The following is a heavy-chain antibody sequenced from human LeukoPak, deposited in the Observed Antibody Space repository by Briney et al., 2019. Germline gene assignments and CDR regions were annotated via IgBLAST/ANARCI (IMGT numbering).Heavy chain of an antibody. CDR1: GGSISSGGHY. J-gene: IGHJ4*02. D-gene: IGHD2-15*01. CDR2: ISSTGST. Sequence: SETPSLTCTVSGGSISSGGHYWSWIRQPAGKGLEYLGRISSTGSTNYNPSLRSRVTISADTSKNHFSLKLSSVTAADTAVYYCARDPGSGTPQFDYWGQGTLVTVSS. V-gene: IGHV4-61*02. CDR3: ARDPGSGTPQFDY.